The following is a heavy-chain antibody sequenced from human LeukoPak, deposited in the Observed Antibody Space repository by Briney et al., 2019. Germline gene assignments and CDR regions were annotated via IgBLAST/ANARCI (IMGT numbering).Heavy chain of an antibody. Sequence: SGGSLRLSCAASGFTFSSYGMPWVRQAPGKGLEWVAVISYDGSNKYYADSVKGRFTISRDNSKNTLYLQMNSLRAEDTAVYYCANEGYCSSTSCYQYRWGDYYFDYWGQGTLVTVSS. V-gene: IGHV3-30*18. CDR2: ISYDGSNK. J-gene: IGHJ4*02. D-gene: IGHD2-2*01. CDR3: ANEGYCSSTSCYQYRWGDYYFDY. CDR1: GFTFSSYG.